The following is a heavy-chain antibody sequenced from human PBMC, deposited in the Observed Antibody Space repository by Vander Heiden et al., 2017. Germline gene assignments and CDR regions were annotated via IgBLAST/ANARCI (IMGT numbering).Heavy chain of an antibody. Sequence: EVQLLDPGGGLVQPGGSLGLCCAASGYTFNSFPMSWVRQAPGKGLEWVSVIVGNTGGTGSAYYADSVKGRFTISRDNPKKTLWLQMNSLRAEDTAVYYCAKSDYDFRSGYRLGYWGQGTLVTVSS. CDR1: GYTFNSFP. D-gene: IGHD3-3*01. CDR3: AKSDYDFRSGYRLGY. J-gene: IGHJ4*02. V-gene: IGHV3-23*01. CDR2: IVGNTGGTGSA.